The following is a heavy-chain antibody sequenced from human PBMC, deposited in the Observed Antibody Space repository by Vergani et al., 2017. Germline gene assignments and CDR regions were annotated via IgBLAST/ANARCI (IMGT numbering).Heavy chain of an antibody. D-gene: IGHD6-13*01. V-gene: IGHV3-23*04. J-gene: IGHJ4*02. CDR2: ISGSGGST. CDR1: GFTFSSYA. CDR3: ATLQQLVRDY. Sequence: VQLVESGGGVVQPGRSLRLSCAASGFTFSSYAMHWVRQAPGKGLEWVAAISGSGGSTYDADSVKGRFTISRDNSKNTLYLQMNSLRAEDTAVYYCATLQQLVRDYWGQGTLVTVSS.